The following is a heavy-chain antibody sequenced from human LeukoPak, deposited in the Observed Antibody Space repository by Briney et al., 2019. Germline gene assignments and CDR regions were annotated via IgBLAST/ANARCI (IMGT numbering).Heavy chain of an antibody. Sequence: GGSLRLSCAASGFTFDDYAMHWVRQAPGKGLEWVSGISWNSGSIGYADSVKGRFTISRDNAKNSLYLQMNSLRAEDTAVYYCAKGDSSGYYDNDYYYYYMDVWGKGTTVTISS. CDR3: AKGDSSGYYDNDYYYYYMDV. J-gene: IGHJ6*03. D-gene: IGHD3-22*01. V-gene: IGHV3-9*01. CDR2: ISWNSGSI. CDR1: GFTFDDYA.